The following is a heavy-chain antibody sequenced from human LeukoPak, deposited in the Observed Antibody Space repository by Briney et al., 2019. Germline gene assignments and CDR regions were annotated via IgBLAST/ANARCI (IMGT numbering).Heavy chain of an antibody. CDR1: GYTFTGYH. D-gene: IGHD3-3*01. Sequence: ASVKVSCKASGYTFTGYHMHWVRQAPGQGLKWMGWINPNSGGTNYAQKFQGRVTMTRDTSISTAYMELSRLRSDDTAVYYCARPAVRYDFWSGYSGLRDYYYGMDVWGQGTTVTVSS. CDR3: ARPAVRYDFWSGYSGLRDYYYGMDV. V-gene: IGHV1-2*02. CDR2: INPNSGGT. J-gene: IGHJ6*02.